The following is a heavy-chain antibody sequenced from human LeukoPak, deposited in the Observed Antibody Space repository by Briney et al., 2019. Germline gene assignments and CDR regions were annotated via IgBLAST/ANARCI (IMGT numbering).Heavy chain of an antibody. D-gene: IGHD2-2*01. J-gene: IGHJ6*02. CDR1: GGSISSYY. CDR2: IYYSGSA. V-gene: IGHV4-59*08. Sequence: SETLSLTCTVSGGSISSYYWSWIRQPPGKGLEWIGYIYYSGSANYNPPLKSRVTISVDTSKNQFSLKLSSVTAADTAVYYCARAPCSSTSCYGAPLYGMDVWGQGTTVTVSS. CDR3: ARAPCSSTSCYGAPLYGMDV.